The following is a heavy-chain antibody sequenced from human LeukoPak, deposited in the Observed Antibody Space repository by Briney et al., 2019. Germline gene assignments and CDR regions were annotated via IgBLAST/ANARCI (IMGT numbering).Heavy chain of an antibody. CDR1: GGTFSSYT. V-gene: IGHV1-69*02. Sequence: SVKVSCKASGGTFSSYTFSWVRQAPGQGLEWMGRIIPILGITNYTQKFQGRVTITADKSTTTAYMELNSLRSEDTAVYYCARVADNSGYTFDSWGQGTLVAVSS. CDR3: ARVADNSGYTFDS. CDR2: IIPILGIT. D-gene: IGHD3-22*01. J-gene: IGHJ4*02.